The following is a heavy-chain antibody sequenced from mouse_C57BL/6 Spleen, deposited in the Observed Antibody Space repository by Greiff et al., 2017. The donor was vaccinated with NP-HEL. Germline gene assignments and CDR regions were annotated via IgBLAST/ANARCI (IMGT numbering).Heavy chain of an antibody. J-gene: IGHJ3*01. CDR3: ARERFTTVVEGWFAY. CDR2: IYPGSGST. V-gene: IGHV1-55*01. Sequence: QVQLQQPGAELVKPGASVKMSCKASGYTFTSYWITWVKQRPGQGLEWIGDIYPGSGSTNYNEKFKSKATLTVDTSSSTAYMQLSSLTSEDSAVYYCARERFTTVVEGWFAYWGQGTLVTVSA. D-gene: IGHD1-1*01. CDR1: GYTFTSYW.